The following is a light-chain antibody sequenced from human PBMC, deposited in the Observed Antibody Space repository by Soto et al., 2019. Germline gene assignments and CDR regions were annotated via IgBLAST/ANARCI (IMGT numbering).Light chain of an antibody. CDR3: QTWGTGIQV. V-gene: IGLV4-69*01. CDR2: LNSGGRH. Sequence: QSVLTQSPSASASLGASVKLTCTLSSGHSNYAIAWHQQQPEKGPRFLMKLNSGGRHSKGDGIPDRFSGSSSGAERYLTISSLQSEDEADYYCQTWGTGIQVFGGGTKVTVL. CDR1: SGHSNYA. J-gene: IGLJ3*02.